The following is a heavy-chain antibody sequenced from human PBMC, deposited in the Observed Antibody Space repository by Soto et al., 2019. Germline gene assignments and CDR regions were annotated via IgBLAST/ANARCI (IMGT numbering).Heavy chain of an antibody. CDR2: IWYDGSNK. CDR3: ARPTIAAAGPPDY. CDR1: GFTFSSYG. V-gene: IGHV3-33*01. Sequence: GSLRLSCAASGFTFSSYGMHWVRQAPGKGLEWVAVIWYDGSNKYYADSVKGRFTISRDNSKNTLYLQMNSLRAEDTAVYYCARPTIAAAGPPDYWGQGTLVTVSS. J-gene: IGHJ4*02. D-gene: IGHD6-13*01.